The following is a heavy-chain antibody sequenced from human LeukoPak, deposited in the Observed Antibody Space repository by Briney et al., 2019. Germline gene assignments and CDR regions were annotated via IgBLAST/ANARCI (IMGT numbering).Heavy chain of an antibody. J-gene: IGHJ4*02. Sequence: SETLSLTCTVSGGSISSSSYYWGWIRQPPGKGLEWIGSIYYSGSTYYNPSLKSRVTISVDTSKNQFSLKLSSVTAADTAVYYCARGWREMATIRAPKYYFDYWGQGTLVTVSS. CDR3: ARGWREMATIRAPKYYFDY. D-gene: IGHD5-24*01. CDR1: GGSISSSSYY. CDR2: IYYSGST. V-gene: IGHV4-39*07.